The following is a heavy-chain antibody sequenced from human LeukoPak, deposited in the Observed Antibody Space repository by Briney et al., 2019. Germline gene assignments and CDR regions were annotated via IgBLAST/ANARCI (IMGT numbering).Heavy chain of an antibody. J-gene: IGHJ3*02. CDR3: ARARYSGYDGAFDI. CDR1: GGSISGYF. CDR2: IYSSGST. D-gene: IGHD5-12*01. Sequence: SETLSLTCTVSGGSISGYFWSWSRQPAGKTLEWIGRIYSSGSTDYNPSLKGQVTMSVDTSKNHFSLKLSSVTAADTATYYCARARYSGYDGAFDIWGQGTMVTVSS. V-gene: IGHV4-4*07.